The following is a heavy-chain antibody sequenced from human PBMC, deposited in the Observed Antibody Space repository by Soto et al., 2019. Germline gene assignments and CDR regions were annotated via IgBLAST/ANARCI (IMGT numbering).Heavy chain of an antibody. V-gene: IGHV3-23*01. CDR3: AQSRRLPSDAFDI. Sequence: EVQLLESGGGLVQPGGSLRLSCAASGFTLSSYAMSWVRQAPGKGLEWVSAISGSGGSTYYADSVKGRFTISRDNSKNTLYLQMNSLRAEDTAVYYCAQSRRLPSDAFDIWGQGTMVTVSS. D-gene: IGHD4-17*01. J-gene: IGHJ3*02. CDR1: GFTLSSYA. CDR2: ISGSGGST.